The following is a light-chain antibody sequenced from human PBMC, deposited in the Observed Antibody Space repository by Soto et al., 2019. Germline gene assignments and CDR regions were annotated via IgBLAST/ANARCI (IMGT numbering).Light chain of an antibody. CDR1: QSVSSNY. CDR2: DTS. J-gene: IGKJ5*01. CDR3: QQRSNWPPIT. Sequence: EIVLTQSPPTLSLCPVERATLSCSASQSVSSNYLAWYQQTPGQAPRLLVYDTSYRATGVPDRFSGSGSGTDFTLTISSLEPEDFAVYYCQQRSNWPPITFGQGTRLEIK. V-gene: IGKV3-11*01.